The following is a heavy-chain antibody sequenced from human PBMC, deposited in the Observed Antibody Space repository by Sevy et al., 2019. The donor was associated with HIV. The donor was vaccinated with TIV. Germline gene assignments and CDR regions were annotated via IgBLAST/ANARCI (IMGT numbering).Heavy chain of an antibody. CDR1: GFTFSKYS. V-gene: IGHV3-23*01. Sequence: GGSLRLSCAASGFTFSKYSMSWVRQPPGKGLEWVSTLSFGCGEINYADSVKGRFTMSRDNSKNSVYLQMNNLSPEDTAVYYCAREGCTKPHDYWGQGTLVTVSS. CDR3: AREGCTKPHDY. D-gene: IGHD2-8*01. J-gene: IGHJ4*02. CDR2: LSFGCGEI.